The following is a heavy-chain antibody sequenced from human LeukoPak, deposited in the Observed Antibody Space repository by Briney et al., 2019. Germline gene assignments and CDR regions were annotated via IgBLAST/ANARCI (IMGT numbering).Heavy chain of an antibody. CDR2: INSDGSST. CDR1: GFTFSSYA. CDR3: VRDLDGSGNYHWFDP. D-gene: IGHD3-10*01. Sequence: GGSLRLPCAASGFTFSSYAMSWVRQAPGKGLVWVSRINSDGSSTNYADSVKGRFTISRDNAKNTLYLQMNSLRAEDTAMYYCVRDLDGSGNYHWFDPWGQGTLVTVSS. V-gene: IGHV3-74*01. J-gene: IGHJ5*02.